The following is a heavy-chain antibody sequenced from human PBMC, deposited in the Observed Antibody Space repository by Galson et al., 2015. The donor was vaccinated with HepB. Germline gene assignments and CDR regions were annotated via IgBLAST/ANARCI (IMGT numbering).Heavy chain of an antibody. CDR2: ITPSGDNT. D-gene: IGHD6-19*01. CDR1: GFTFRYYA. J-gene: IGHJ4*02. CDR3: AKVFPEKTDGWYRQALYYFDS. V-gene: IGHV3-23*01. Sequence: SLRLSCAASGFTFRYYAMSWVRQAPGKGLEWVSAITPSGDNTYSADSMKGRFTISRDNSQNTLSLQMNSLRADDTAIYFCAKVFPEKTDGWYRQALYYFDSWGQGTRVTVSS.